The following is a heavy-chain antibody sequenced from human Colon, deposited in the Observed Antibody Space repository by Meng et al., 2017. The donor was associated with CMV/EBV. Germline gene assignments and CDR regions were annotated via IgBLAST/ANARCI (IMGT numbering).Heavy chain of an antibody. CDR1: GVILSSMY. J-gene: IGHJ5*02. Sequence: GESLKISCAASGVILSSMYMNWVRQTPGKGLEWVALLYSGNTTKYADSVTGRFTISRDSSKNTLYLQMNNVRPEDTAIYYCARGRRYCTSDSCYIFDPWGQGTLVTVSS. V-gene: IGHV3-66*02. D-gene: IGHD2-2*02. CDR2: LYSGNTT. CDR3: ARGRRYCTSDSCYIFDP.